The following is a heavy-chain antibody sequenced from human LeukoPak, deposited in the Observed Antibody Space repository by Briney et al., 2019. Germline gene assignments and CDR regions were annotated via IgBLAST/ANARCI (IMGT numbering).Heavy chain of an antibody. Sequence: SETLSLTCAVYGGSLSGSYWSWIRQPPGKGLEWIGEINHSGSANYNPSLKSRVTLSIDKSKNQFSLKLSSVTAADTAVYYCARAPRITMGYYGMDVWGQGTTVTVSS. CDR3: ARAPRITMGYYGMDV. CDR2: INHSGSA. V-gene: IGHV4-34*01. CDR1: GGSLSGSY. J-gene: IGHJ6*02. D-gene: IGHD3-10*01.